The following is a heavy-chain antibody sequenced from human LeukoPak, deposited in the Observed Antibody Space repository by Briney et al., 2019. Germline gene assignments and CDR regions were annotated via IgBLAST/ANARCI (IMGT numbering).Heavy chain of an antibody. Sequence: PSESLSPTCTVSGDSAKRSTYYWGWIRQPPGEGLEWIGNIYYSGSAHYNPSLKSRVSMSVDTSKNQFSLKLSSVTAADTAVYYCARHNYDSSGAFDIWGQGTMVTVSS. J-gene: IGHJ3*02. V-gene: IGHV4-39*01. CDR3: ARHNYDSSGAFDI. D-gene: IGHD3-22*01. CDR2: IYYSGSA. CDR1: GDSAKRSTYY.